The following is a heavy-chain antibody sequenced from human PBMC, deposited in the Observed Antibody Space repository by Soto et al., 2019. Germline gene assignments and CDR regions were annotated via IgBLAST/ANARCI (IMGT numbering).Heavy chain of an antibody. D-gene: IGHD3-10*01. V-gene: IGHV4-34*02. CDR1: GGSFSDYY. Sequence: QVQLQQWGAGLLKPSETLSLTCAFYGGSFSDYYWSWVRQPPGEGLEWIGEINHRGNTNYNPSLKSRVTLSVDTPKNQFSLKLSSVTAADTAVYSCASAKACRSEFWGQGTLVTVSS. CDR2: INHRGNT. CDR3: ASAKACRSEF. J-gene: IGHJ4*02.